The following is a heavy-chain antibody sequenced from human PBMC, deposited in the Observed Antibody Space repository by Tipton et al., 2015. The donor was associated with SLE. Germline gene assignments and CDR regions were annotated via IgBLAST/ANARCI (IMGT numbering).Heavy chain of an antibody. CDR3: ARGDGCGGDCYSAEDFQH. J-gene: IGHJ1*01. D-gene: IGHD2-21*01. CDR2: IKQDGSEK. CDR1: GFTFSSYW. V-gene: IGHV3-7*01. Sequence: SLRLSCAASGFTFSSYWMSWVRQAPGKGLEWVANIKQDGSEKYYVDSVKGRFTISRDNAKNSLYLQMNSLRAEDTAVYYCARGDGCGGDCYSAEDFQHWGQGTLVTVSS.